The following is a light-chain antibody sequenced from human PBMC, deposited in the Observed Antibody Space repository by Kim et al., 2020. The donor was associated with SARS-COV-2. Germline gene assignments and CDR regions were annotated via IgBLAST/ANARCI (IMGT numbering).Light chain of an antibody. J-gene: IGKJ1*01. Sequence: LSPGERGTLSCRASQSISSGYLAWYQQKPGQAPRLLMYGASNRATGIPDRFSGSGSGTDFTLTISRLEPEDFAVYFCQQYGISPRTFGQGTKL. V-gene: IGKV3-20*01. CDR1: QSISSGY. CDR2: GAS. CDR3: QQYGISPRT.